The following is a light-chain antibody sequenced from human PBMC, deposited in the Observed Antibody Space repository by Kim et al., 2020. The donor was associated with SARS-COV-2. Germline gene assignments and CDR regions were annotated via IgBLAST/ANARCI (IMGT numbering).Light chain of an antibody. CDR1: RSISND. CDR3: QQRGNWPWT. V-gene: IGKV3-11*01. CDR2: DAS. Sequence: LSPGERATLSCRASRSISNDLAWYQQKPGQPPRLLIYDASDRATGIPVRFSGSGSGTVFTLTISSLEPEDCAVYYCQQRGNWPWTFGQGTKVDIK. J-gene: IGKJ1*01.